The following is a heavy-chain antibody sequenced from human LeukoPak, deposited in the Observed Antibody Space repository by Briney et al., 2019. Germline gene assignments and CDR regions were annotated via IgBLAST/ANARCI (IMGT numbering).Heavy chain of an antibody. V-gene: IGHV1-69-2*01. D-gene: IGHD5-24*01. Sequence: ATVKISCKVSGYTFTDYYMHWVQQAHGKGLEWMGLVDPEDGETIYAEKLQGRVTITADTSTDTAYMELSSLRSEDTAVYYCATGRWLQPFDPWGQGTLVTVSS. J-gene: IGHJ5*02. CDR1: GYTFTDYY. CDR2: VDPEDGET. CDR3: ATGRWLQPFDP.